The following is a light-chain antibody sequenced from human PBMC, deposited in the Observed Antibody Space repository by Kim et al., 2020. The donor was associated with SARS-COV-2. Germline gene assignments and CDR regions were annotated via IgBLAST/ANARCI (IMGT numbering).Light chain of an antibody. CDR1: QSVSNSY. Sequence: EIVLTQSPGTLSLSPGERATLSCRASQSVSNSYLAWYQQKPGQAPRLLIYGASSRATGIPDRLSGSGSGTDFTLSISRLEPEDFAVYYCQQYGSSPLTFGGGTKVDIK. CDR3: QQYGSSPLT. V-gene: IGKV3-20*01. CDR2: GAS. J-gene: IGKJ4*01.